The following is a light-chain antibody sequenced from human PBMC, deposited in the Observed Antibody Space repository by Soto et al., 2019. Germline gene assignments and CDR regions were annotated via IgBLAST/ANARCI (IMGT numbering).Light chain of an antibody. CDR1: QDIGND. J-gene: IGKJ1*01. CDR3: LQVFNFPRA. CDR2: AAS. Sequence: AIQMTQSPSSPAGSVGDRLTITCRASQDIGNDLGWYQQKPGKAPKLLIYAASSLQSGVSSRFSGSGSGTEFTLTISSLQPEDFATYYCLQVFNFPRAFGQGTKVDIK. V-gene: IGKV1-6*02.